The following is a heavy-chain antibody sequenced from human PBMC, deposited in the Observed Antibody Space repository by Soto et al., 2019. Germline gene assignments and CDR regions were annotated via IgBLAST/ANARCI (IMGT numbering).Heavy chain of an antibody. CDR3: AKDGFFIAAAGYYFDY. J-gene: IGHJ4*02. D-gene: IGHD6-13*01. CDR1: GFTFSSYG. Sequence: SCKASGFTFSSYGMHWVRQAPGKGLEWVAVISYDGSNKYYADSVKGRFTISRDNSKNTLYLQMNSLRAEDTAVYYCAKDGFFIAAAGYYFDYWGQGTLVTVSS. V-gene: IGHV3-30*18. CDR2: ISYDGSNK.